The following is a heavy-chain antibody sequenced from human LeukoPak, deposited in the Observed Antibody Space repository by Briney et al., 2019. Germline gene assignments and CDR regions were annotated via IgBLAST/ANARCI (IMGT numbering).Heavy chain of an antibody. CDR2: INPNSGGT. CDR3: ARVRDYSNSPFNWFDA. Sequence: PGASVKVSCKASGYTFTGYYMHWVRQAPGQGLEWMGRINPNSGGTNYAQKFQGRVTMTRDTSISTAYMELSRLRSDDTAVYFCARVRDYSNSPFNWFDAWGQGTLVIVSS. J-gene: IGHJ5*02. D-gene: IGHD6-6*01. V-gene: IGHV1-2*06. CDR1: GYTFTGYY.